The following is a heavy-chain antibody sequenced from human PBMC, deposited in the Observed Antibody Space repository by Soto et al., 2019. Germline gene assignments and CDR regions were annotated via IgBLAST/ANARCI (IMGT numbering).Heavy chain of an antibody. D-gene: IGHD1-26*01. CDR2: IKSKTDGGTT. CDR3: TTAESIRIVGAPFDY. CDR1: GFTFSNAW. Sequence: EVPLVESGGGLVKPGGSLRLSCAASGFTFSNAWMNWVRQAPGKGLEWVGRIKSKTDGGTTDYAAPVKGRFTISRDHSKNTLYLQMNSLKTEDTAVYYCTTAESIRIVGAPFDYWGQGTLVTVSS. V-gene: IGHV3-15*07. J-gene: IGHJ4*02.